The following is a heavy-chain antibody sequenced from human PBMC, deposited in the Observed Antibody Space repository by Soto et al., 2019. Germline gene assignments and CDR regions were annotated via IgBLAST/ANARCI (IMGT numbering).Heavy chain of an antibody. CDR1: GFSFSDYS. D-gene: IGHD2-15*01. J-gene: IGHJ4*02. V-gene: IGHV3-23*01. Sequence: EVHLLESGEGLVQPGGSLRLSCAASGFSFSDYSMTWVRQAPGRGLEWVSTLTPAGTTFYADSVKGRFTISRDNYRNTLSLQMYNLRAEDTARYYCAKRATTVPTPGNYFDCWGQGTLVTVSS. CDR3: AKRATTVPTPGNYFDC. CDR2: LTPAGTT.